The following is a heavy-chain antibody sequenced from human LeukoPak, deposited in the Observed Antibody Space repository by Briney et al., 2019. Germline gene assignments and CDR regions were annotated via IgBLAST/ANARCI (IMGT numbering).Heavy chain of an antibody. V-gene: IGHV4-61*08. CDR2: IYYSGST. J-gene: IGHJ4*02. CDR1: GGSISSGGYY. D-gene: IGHD3-3*01. CDR3: ARGWTLAPFGVEY. Sequence: SETLSLTCAVSGGSISSGGYYWSWIRQPPGKGLEWIGYIYYSGSTNHNPSLKSRVTISVDTSKNQFSLKLSSVTAADTAVYYCARGWTLAPFGVEYWGQGTLVTVSS.